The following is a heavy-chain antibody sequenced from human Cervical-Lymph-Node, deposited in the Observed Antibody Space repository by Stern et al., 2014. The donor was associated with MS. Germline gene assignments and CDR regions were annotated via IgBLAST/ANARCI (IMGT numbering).Heavy chain of an antibody. V-gene: IGHV2-70*15. CDR1: GSSLTSRGMC. Sequence: QDQLVQSGPALVKPTQTLTLTCIVSGSSLTSRGMCVNWIRQSPGRALEWLARIDWDDGKYYSPSLKSRSSISRDTSKNQVVLTVTDMDPVDTGTYYCAQINLSHYYAMDVWGQGTAVTVSS. J-gene: IGHJ6*02. CDR2: IDWDDGK. CDR3: AQINLSHYYAMDV.